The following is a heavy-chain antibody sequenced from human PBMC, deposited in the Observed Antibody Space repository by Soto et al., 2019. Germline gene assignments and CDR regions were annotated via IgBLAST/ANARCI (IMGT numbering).Heavy chain of an antibody. V-gene: IGHV3-21*01. Sequence: GGSLRLSCAASGFTFSSYSMNWVRQAPGKGLEWVSSINSSSSYIYYADSVKGRFTISRDNAKNSLYLQMNSLRAEDTAVYYCARDLGYKAKKYYFDYWGQGTLVTVSS. J-gene: IGHJ4*02. CDR3: ARDLGYKAKKYYFDY. D-gene: IGHD1-20*01. CDR2: INSSSSYI. CDR1: GFTFSSYS.